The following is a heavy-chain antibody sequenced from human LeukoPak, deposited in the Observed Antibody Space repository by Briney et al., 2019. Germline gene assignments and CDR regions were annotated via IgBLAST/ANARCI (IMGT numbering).Heavy chain of an antibody. CDR2: GNT. CDR3: ARGPARITMVRGVPGFDP. D-gene: IGHD3-10*01. Sequence: GNTGYAQKFQGRVTMTRNTSISTAYMELSSLRSEDTAVYYCARGPARITMVRGVPGFDPWGQGTLVTVSS. V-gene: IGHV1-8*01. J-gene: IGHJ5*02.